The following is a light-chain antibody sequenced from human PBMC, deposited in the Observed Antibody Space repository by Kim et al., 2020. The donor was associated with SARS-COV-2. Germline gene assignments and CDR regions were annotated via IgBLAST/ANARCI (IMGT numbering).Light chain of an antibody. J-gene: IGKJ1*01. CDR3: QQYNGT. CDR2: KAS. Sequence: TLAASVGDRVTITCRARQSISNWWAWYQQNPGKAPNLLIYKASSLDSGAPARFSGSGSGTEFALTSSSMQPDDFATNNCQQYNGTFGQGTKVDIK. V-gene: IGKV1-5*03. CDR1: QSISNW.